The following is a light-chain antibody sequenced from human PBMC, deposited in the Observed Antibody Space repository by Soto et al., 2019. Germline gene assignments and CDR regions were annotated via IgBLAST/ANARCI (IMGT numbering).Light chain of an antibody. CDR2: GAS. V-gene: IGKV3-15*01. J-gene: IGKJ1*01. CDR3: QQYNNWWT. Sequence: EIVMTQSPATLSVSPGERATLSCRASQSVSNNLAWDQKKPGQAPRHLIYGASTRATGIPARVSGSGSGTEFTLTISSLQSEDFAVYYCQQYNNWWTFGQGTKVEIK. CDR1: QSVSNN.